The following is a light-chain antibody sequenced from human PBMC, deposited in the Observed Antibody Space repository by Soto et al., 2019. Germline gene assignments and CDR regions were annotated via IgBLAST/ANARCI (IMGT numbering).Light chain of an antibody. CDR2: EVS. V-gene: IGLV2-8*01. CDR1: SSDVGGYND. CDR3: SSFAGNNNLV. J-gene: IGLJ2*01. Sequence: QSALTQPPSASGSPGQSVTISCTGTSSDVGGYNDVSWYQQHPGKAPKLMISEVSKRPSGVPDRFSGSKSGNTASLTVSGLQDEDEADYYCSSFAGNNNLVFGGGTKLTVL.